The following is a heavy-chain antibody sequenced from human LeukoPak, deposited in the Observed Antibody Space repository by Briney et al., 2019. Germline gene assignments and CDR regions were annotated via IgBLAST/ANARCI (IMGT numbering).Heavy chain of an antibody. D-gene: IGHD6-13*01. CDR2: TYYRSKWYN. Sequence: SQTLSLTCAISGDSVSSNSAAWNWIRQSPSRGLEWLGRTYYRSKWYNDYAVSVKSRITINPDTSKNQFSLQLNSVTPEDTAVYYCAREGATSSSWTRGNWFDPWGQGTLVTVSS. J-gene: IGHJ5*02. CDR1: GDSVSSNSAA. CDR3: AREGATSSSWTRGNWFDP. V-gene: IGHV6-1*01.